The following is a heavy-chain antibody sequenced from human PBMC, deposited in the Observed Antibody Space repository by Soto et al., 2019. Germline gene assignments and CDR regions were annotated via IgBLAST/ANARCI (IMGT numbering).Heavy chain of an antibody. CDR3: ARGGGCFDY. Sequence: EAQLVESGGGLVQPGGSLSLSCAASGFTFSNHWMHWVRQAPGKGLVWVSYIKNDGSSTSYADSVKGRFTISRDNAKNAVYLEMNSLRAEDTAVYYCARGGGCFDYWGQGTLVTVSS. CDR2: IKNDGSST. V-gene: IGHV3-74*01. CDR1: GFTFSNHW. D-gene: IGHD3-10*01. J-gene: IGHJ4*02.